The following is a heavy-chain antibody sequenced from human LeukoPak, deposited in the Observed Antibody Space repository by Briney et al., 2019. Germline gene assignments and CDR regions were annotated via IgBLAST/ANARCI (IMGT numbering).Heavy chain of an antibody. D-gene: IGHD6-19*01. J-gene: IGHJ4*02. V-gene: IGHV1-2*02. CDR2: INPNSGGT. Sequence: ASVKVSCKASGYTFTGYYMHWVRQAPGQGLEWMGWINPNSGGTNYAQKFQGRVTMTRDTSISTAYMELSRLRSDDTAVYYCAREGGSSGWSPFDYWGQGTLVTVSS. CDR1: GYTFTGYY. CDR3: AREGGSSGWSPFDY.